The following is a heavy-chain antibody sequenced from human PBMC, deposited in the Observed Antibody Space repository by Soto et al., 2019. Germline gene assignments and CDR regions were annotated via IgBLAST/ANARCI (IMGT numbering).Heavy chain of an antibody. CDR3: ARFEGDILTGYLYYFDY. D-gene: IGHD3-9*01. V-gene: IGHV3-30-3*01. CDR1: GFTFSSYA. Sequence: GGSLRLSCAASGFTFSSYAMHWVRQAPGKGLEWVAVISYDGSNKYYADSVKGRFTISRDNSKNTLYLQMNSLRAEDTAVYYCARFEGDILTGYLYYFDYWGQGTLVTVSS. J-gene: IGHJ4*02. CDR2: ISYDGSNK.